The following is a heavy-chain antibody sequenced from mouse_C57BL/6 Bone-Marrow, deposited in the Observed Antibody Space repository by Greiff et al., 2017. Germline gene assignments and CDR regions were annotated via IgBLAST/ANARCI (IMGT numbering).Heavy chain of an antibody. CDR1: GYTFTSYW. CDR2: IDPSDSYT. CDR3: ARTGNAVEY. Sequence: QVQLQQPGAELVMPGASVKLSCKASGYTFTSYWMHWVKQRPGQGLEWIGEIDPSDSYTNYNQKFKGKSTLTVDKSSSTAYMQLSSLTSEDSAVYYCARTGNAVEYGGQGTSVTVSA. J-gene: IGHJ4*01. V-gene: IGHV1-69*01.